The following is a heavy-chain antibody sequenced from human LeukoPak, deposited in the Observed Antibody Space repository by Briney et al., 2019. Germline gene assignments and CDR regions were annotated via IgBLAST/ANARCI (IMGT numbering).Heavy chain of an antibody. Sequence: SVKVSCKASGYTFTSYYMHWVRQAPGQGLEWMGGIIPIFGTANYAQKFQGRVTITTDESTSTAYMELSSLRSEDTAVYYCARGSHYDILTGPPHYYYYYMDIWGKGTTVTVSS. J-gene: IGHJ6*03. CDR1: GYTFTSYY. V-gene: IGHV1-69*05. CDR2: IIPIFGTA. D-gene: IGHD3-9*01. CDR3: ARGSHYDILTGPPHYYYYYMDI.